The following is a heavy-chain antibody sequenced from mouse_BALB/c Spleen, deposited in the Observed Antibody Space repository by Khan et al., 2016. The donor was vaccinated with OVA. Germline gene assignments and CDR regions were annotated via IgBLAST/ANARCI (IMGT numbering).Heavy chain of an antibody. J-gene: IGHJ3*01. CDR1: GYTFTDYY. V-gene: IGHV1-77*01. Sequence: QVRLQQSGAELARPGASVKLSCKASGYTFTDYYINWVKQRTGQGLEWIGEIYPGSGNTYYNEKFKDKATLTSDKSSTTAYMQLSSLTSEDSAVDFCARRNYFGYTFAYWGQGTLVTGSA. CDR2: IYPGSGNT. D-gene: IGHD1-2*01. CDR3: ARRNYFGYTFAY.